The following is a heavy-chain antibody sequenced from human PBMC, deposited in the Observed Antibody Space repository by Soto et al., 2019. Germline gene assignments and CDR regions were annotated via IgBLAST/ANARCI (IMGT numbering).Heavy chain of an antibody. CDR1: GFTFSSYE. V-gene: IGHV3-48*03. D-gene: IGHD6-19*01. CDR3: ARGPYSSGWYSEYYFDY. J-gene: IGHJ4*01. CDR2: ISSSGSTI. Sequence: GGSLRLPCAASGFTFSSYEMNWVRQAPGKGLEWVSYISSSGSTIYYADSVKGRFTITRDNAKNSLYLQMNSLRAEDTAVYYCARGPYSSGWYSEYYFDYWGQGTLVTVSS.